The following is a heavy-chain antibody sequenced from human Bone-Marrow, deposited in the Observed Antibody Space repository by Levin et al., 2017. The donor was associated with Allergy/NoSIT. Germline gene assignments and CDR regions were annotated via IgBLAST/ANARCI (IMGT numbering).Heavy chain of an antibody. CDR1: GFIFSNYG. Sequence: PGESLKISCSASGFIFSNYGMHWVRQAPGKGLQFVSALISDGSSTYYADSVKGRFTVSRDNSQNTLFLQMTSLTTEDTAMYYCVKNSVAREAPNNWYFNLWGRGTQVTVSS. D-gene: IGHD2-8*01. J-gene: IGHJ2*01. V-gene: IGHV3-64D*06. CDR3: VKNSVAREAPNNWYFNL. CDR2: LISDGSST.